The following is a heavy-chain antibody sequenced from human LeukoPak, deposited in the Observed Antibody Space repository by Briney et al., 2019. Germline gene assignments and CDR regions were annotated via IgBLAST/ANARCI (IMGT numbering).Heavy chain of an antibody. CDR2: INARGDT. V-gene: IGHV4-34*01. D-gene: IGHD2-2*01. CDR3: ARGQVPSARGYNWFDP. J-gene: IGHJ5*02. Sequence: SDTLSLTCAVYGWSFNDYYWNWIRQPPGKGLEWVGEINARGDTNFNPSLKSRVTISVDTSKSQFSLTLTSMIAADTAVYYCARGQVPSARGYNWFDPWGQGTSVTVSS. CDR1: GWSFNDYY.